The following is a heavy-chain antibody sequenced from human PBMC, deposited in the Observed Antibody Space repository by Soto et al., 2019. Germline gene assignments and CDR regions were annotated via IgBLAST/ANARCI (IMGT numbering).Heavy chain of an antibody. J-gene: IGHJ3*02. V-gene: IGHV4-39*01. CDR1: GGSISSSSYY. CDR2: IYYSGRT. CDR3: ARQRTEYYDYIWGSYRYTPAAFDI. Sequence: SETLSLTCTVSGGSISSSSYYWGWIRQPPGKGLEWIGSIYYSGRTYYNPSLKSRVTISVDTSKNQFSLKLSSVTAADTAVYYCARQRTEYYDYIWGSYRYTPAAFDIWGQGTMVTVSS. D-gene: IGHD3-16*02.